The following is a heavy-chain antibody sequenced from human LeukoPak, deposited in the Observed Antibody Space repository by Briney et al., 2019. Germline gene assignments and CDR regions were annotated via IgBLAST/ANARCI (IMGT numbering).Heavy chain of an antibody. Sequence: PGGSLRLSCAASGFTFSSYAMSWVRQAPGKGREWVSAISGSGGSTYYADSVKGRFTISRDNSKNTVYLQMNSLRPEDTAVYYCAKDRGVRGSGWRFNYWGQGTLVTVSS. CDR3: AKDRGVRGSGWRFNY. D-gene: IGHD6-19*01. CDR1: GFTFSSYA. J-gene: IGHJ4*02. V-gene: IGHV3-23*01. CDR2: ISGSGGST.